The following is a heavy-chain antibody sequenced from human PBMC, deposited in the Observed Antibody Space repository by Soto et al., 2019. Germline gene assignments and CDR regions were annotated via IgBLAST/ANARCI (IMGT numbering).Heavy chain of an antibody. CDR1: GGTFRNHV. D-gene: IGHD3-10*01. J-gene: IGHJ4*02. CDR2: IIPIIGTQ. Sequence: AASVKVSCKASGGTFRNHVFNGVRQAPAQGLEWMGGIIPIIGTQNYAQKLQGRVTITADASTNTVYLEVSSLRSHDTAVYYCARDLEFRDGNISHLDYWGQGTLVTVSS. V-gene: IGHV1-69*13. CDR3: ARDLEFRDGNISHLDY.